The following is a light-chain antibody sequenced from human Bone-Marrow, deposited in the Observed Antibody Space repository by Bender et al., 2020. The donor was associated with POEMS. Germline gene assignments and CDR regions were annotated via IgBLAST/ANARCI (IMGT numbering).Light chain of an antibody. CDR2: HVT. J-gene: IGLJ2*01. V-gene: IGLV2-11*01. CDR3: CSYGGRYSSVL. CDR1: STDVGAYDY. Sequence: QSALTQPRSVSGSPGQSVTISCTGTSTDVGAYDYVSWYQQHPGKPPKLVIYHVTKRPSGHPDRFSGSKSGNTASLTISGLQAEDEADYFCCSYGGRYSSVLFGGGTKLTVL.